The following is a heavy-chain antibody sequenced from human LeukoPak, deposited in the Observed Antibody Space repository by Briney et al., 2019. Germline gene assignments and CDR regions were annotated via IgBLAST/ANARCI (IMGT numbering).Heavy chain of an antibody. V-gene: IGHV1-18*01. J-gene: IGHJ6*03. D-gene: IGHD5-12*01. Sequence: ASVKLSCKASGYTFTSYGISWVRQAPGQGLEWMGCISAYNGNTNYAQKLQGRVTMTTDTSTSTAYMELRSLRSDDTAVYYCARGVRGYSGYDWLMGYYYMDVWGKGTTVTISS. CDR2: ISAYNGNT. CDR3: ARGVRGYSGYDWLMGYYYMDV. CDR1: GYTFTSYG.